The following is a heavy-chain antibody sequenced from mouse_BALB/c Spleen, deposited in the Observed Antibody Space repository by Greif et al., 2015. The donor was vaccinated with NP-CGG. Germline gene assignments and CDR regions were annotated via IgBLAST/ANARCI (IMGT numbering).Heavy chain of an antibody. CDR3: ARGGGPSEAMDY. CDR2: ISDGGSYT. J-gene: IGHJ4*01. D-gene: IGHD3-2*02. Sequence: EVHLVESGGGLVKPGGSLKLSCAASGFIFSDYYMYWVRQTPEKRLEWVATISDGGSYTYYPDSVKGRFTISRDNAKNNLCLQMSSLKSEDTAMYYCARGGGPSEAMDYWGQGTSVTVSS. V-gene: IGHV5-4*02. CDR1: GFIFSDYY.